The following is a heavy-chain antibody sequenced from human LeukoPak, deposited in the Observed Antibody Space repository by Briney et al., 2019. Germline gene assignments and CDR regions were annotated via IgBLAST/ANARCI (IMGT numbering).Heavy chain of an antibody. CDR1: GGTFSSYA. V-gene: IGHV1-69*01. Sequence: ASVKVSCKASGGTFSSYAISWVRQAPGQGLEWMGGITPIFGTANYAQKFQGRVTITAVESMSTAYMELSSLRSEDTAVYYCARGWLAETTVVTPYNYWGQGTLVTVSS. D-gene: IGHD4-23*01. CDR3: ARGWLAETTVVTPYNY. J-gene: IGHJ4*02. CDR2: ITPIFGTA.